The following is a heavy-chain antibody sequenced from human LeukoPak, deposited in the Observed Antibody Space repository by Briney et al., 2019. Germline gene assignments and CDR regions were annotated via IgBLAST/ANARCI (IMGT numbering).Heavy chain of an antibody. J-gene: IGHJ4*02. CDR1: GGSISSYF. CDR2: IYYSGST. V-gene: IGHV4-59*08. CDR3: AKSKGQQWLVPDY. Sequence: SETLSLTCTVSGGSISSYFWSWIRQPPGKGLEWIGYIYYSGSTNYSPSLKSRVTMSVDTSKSQFSLKLTSVTAADTAVYYCAKSKGQQWLVPDYWGQGTLVTVSS. D-gene: IGHD6-19*01.